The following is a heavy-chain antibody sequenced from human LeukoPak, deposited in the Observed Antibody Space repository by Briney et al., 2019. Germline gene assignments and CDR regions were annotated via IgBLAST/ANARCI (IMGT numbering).Heavy chain of an antibody. Sequence: ASVKVSCKASGYTFTSYDINWVRQATGQGLEWMGWMNPNSGNTGYAQKFQGRVTMTRNTSISTAYMELSSLRSEDTAVYYCASGYYSNYDNNWFDPWGQGTLVTVSS. CDR3: ASGYYSNYDNNWFDP. J-gene: IGHJ5*02. V-gene: IGHV1-8*01. D-gene: IGHD4-11*01. CDR1: GYTFTSYD. CDR2: MNPNSGNT.